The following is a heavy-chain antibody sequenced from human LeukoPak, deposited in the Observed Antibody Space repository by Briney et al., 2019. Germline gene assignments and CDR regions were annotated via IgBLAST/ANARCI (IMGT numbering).Heavy chain of an antibody. J-gene: IGHJ4*02. Sequence: PGGSLGLSCAASGFTFNSYSMHWVRQAPGKGLKWVAVISSHGSNKDYADSVKGRFTISRDNSENTLYLQMDSLTTEDTGVYYCAREQGQQWRRFDSWGQGSPVTVSS. CDR1: GFTFNSYS. V-gene: IGHV3-30*04. CDR2: ISSHGSNK. CDR3: AREQGQQWRRFDS. D-gene: IGHD6-19*01.